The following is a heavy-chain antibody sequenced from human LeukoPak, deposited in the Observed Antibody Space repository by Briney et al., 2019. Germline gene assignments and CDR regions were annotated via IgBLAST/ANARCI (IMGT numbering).Heavy chain of an antibody. J-gene: IGHJ3*02. D-gene: IGHD3-22*01. CDR1: GFTFSSYA. CDR3: ARDSRYYYDSSGVLDAFDI. CDR2: ISYDGSNK. V-gene: IGHV3-30-3*01. Sequence: GRSLRLSCAASGFTFSSYAMHWVRQAPGKGLEWVAVISYDGSNKYYADSVKGRFTISRDNSKNTPYLQMNSLRAEDTAVYYRARDSRYYYDSSGVLDAFDIWGQGTMVTVSS.